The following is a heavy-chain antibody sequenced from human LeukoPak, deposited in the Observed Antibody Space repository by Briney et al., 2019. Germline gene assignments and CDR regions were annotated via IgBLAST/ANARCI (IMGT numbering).Heavy chain of an antibody. J-gene: IGHJ4*02. D-gene: IGHD7-27*01. CDR3: ARGPPNWGYDY. V-gene: IGHV1-8*01. Sequence: ASVKVSCMASGYTFTSYDFNWVRQATGQRPEWMGWMSPNSGDTGYAQKFQDRVTMTRNTSISTAYMELSSLRSDDTAVYYCARGPPNWGYDYWGPGTLVTVSS. CDR2: MSPNSGDT. CDR1: GYTFTSYD.